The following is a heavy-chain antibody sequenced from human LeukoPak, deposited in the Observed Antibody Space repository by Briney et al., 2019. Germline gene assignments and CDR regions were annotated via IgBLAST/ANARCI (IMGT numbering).Heavy chain of an antibody. J-gene: IGHJ4*02. V-gene: IGHV4-59*01. CDR2: IYYSGST. CDR1: GGSISSYY. CDR3: ARDSPWGSYRAFDY. Sequence: SETLSLTCTVSGGSISSYYWSWIRQPPGKGLEWIGYIYYSGSTNYNPSLKSRVTISVDTSKNQSSLKLSSVTAADTAVYYCARDSPWGSYRAFDYWGQGTLVTVSS. D-gene: IGHD3-16*02.